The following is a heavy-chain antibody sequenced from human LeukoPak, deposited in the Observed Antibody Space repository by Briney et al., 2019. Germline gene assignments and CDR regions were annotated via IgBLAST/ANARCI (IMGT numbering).Heavy chain of an antibody. D-gene: IGHD3-10*01. V-gene: IGHV3-49*04. CDR1: GFNFVDYA. CDR3: SREDYYYGSLTHRGSDH. CDR2: IKSEAYGGTA. Sequence: GSLRLSCTASGFNFVDYALSWVRQAPGKGLEWVGYIKSEAYGGTAEYGASVKGRFTISRDDSKSIVYLQMDSLNTEDTAVYYCSREDYYYGSLTHRGSDHWGQGTLVTVSS. J-gene: IGHJ5*02.